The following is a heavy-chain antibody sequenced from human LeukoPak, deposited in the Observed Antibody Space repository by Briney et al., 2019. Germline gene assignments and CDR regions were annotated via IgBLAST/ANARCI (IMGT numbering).Heavy chain of an antibody. Sequence: PSETLSLTCTVSGGSISSSSYYWGWIRQPPGKGLEWIGSIYYSGSTYYNPSLKSRVTISLDTSKNQFSLKLSSVTAADTAVYYCARGYYGSGSFQFDYWGQGTLVTVSS. CDR3: ARGYYGSGSFQFDY. D-gene: IGHD3-10*01. CDR1: GGSISSSSYY. V-gene: IGHV4-39*07. CDR2: IYYSGST. J-gene: IGHJ4*02.